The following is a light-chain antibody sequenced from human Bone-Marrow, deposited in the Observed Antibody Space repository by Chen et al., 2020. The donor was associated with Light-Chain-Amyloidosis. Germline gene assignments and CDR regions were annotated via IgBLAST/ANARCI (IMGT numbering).Light chain of an antibody. CDR1: DLPTKY. CDR2: RDT. CDR3: QSADSSCTYEVI. J-gene: IGLJ2*01. V-gene: IGLV3-25*03. Sequence: SYELTQPPSVAVSPGHTARITCTGDDLPTKYAYWYQQKPGQAPLLVIHRDTERPLGISERFSGSSSGTTATLTISGVQAEDEADYHCQSADSSCTYEVIFGGGTKLTVL.